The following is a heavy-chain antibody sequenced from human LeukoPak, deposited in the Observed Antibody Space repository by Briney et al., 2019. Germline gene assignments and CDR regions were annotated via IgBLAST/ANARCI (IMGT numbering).Heavy chain of an antibody. CDR2: LSGDGGST. Sequence: QPGGSLRLSCAASGFTFDDYAMHWVRQAPGKGLEWVSLLSGDGGSTYYADSVKGRFTISRDNSKNSLYLQMNSLRTEDTALYYCANLIAVGGVDYWGQGTLVTVSS. D-gene: IGHD6-19*01. V-gene: IGHV3-43*02. J-gene: IGHJ4*02. CDR3: ANLIAVGGVDY. CDR1: GFTFDDYA.